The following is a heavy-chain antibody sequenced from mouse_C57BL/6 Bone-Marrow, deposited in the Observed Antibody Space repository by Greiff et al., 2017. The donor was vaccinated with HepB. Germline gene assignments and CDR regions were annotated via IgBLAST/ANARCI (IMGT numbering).Heavy chain of an antibody. V-gene: IGHV1-69*01. J-gene: IGHJ2*01. D-gene: IGHD3-2*02. CDR1: GYTFTSYW. CDR3: AREGIQLRLDY. Sequence: VQLQQPGAELVMPGASVKLSCKASGYTFTSYWMHWVKQRPGQGLEWIGEIDPSDSYTNYNQKFTGKSTLTVDKSSSTAYMQLSSLTSEDSAVYYCAREGIQLRLDYWGQGTTLTVSS. CDR2: IDPSDSYT.